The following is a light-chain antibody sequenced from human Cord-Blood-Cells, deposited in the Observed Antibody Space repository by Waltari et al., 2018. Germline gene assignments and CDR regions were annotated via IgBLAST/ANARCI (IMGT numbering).Light chain of an antibody. CDR3: AAWDDSLNGPV. Sequence: QSVLTQPPPASGTTAQRGTIPCSVRSSNLGSKTFNGYQQLPGTAPKRLIYSHKQRPSGVPDRFSGAKSGTSASLAIRGLQSEDEADYYCAAWDDSLNGPVFGGGTKLTVL. J-gene: IGLJ3*02. CDR1: SSNLGSKT. V-gene: IGLV1-44*01. CDR2: SHK.